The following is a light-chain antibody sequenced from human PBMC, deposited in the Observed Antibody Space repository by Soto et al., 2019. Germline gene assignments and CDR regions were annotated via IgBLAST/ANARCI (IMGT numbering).Light chain of an antibody. J-gene: IGKJ1*01. CDR2: GAS. CDR1: QSVSSNF. CDR3: QHYATSART. V-gene: IGKV3-20*01. Sequence: EIVLTQSPGTLSLSPGERATLSCRDSQSVSSNFLAWYQQRPGLAPRLLIHGASDRATGIPDRFSVGGSGTDYTLALRSLEPDYFSVYYFQHYATSARTFGHGTKVDIK.